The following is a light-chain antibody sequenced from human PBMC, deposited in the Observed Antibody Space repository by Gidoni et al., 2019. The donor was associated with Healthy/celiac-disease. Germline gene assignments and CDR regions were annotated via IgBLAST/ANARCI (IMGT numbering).Light chain of an antibody. CDR2: KDS. CDR1: ALPKQY. J-gene: IGLJ1*01. V-gene: IGLV3-25*03. CDR3: QSADFSGTYPYV. Sequence: SYEPSQPPSVSVSPGQTARITCSGDALPKQYAYWYQQKPGQAPILVIYKDSERPSGIPERFSGSSSGKTVTLTISGVQAEDEADYYCQSADFSGTYPYVFGTGTKVTVL.